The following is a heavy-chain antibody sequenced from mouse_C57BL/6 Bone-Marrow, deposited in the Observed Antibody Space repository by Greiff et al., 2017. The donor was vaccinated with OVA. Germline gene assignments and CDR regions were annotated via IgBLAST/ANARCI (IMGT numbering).Heavy chain of an antibody. D-gene: IGHD1-1*01. CDR1: GYTFTSYG. CDR3: ARGITTVGAY. Sequence: LVESGAELARPGASVKLSCKASGYTFTSYGISWVKQRTGQGLEWIGEIYPRSGNTYYNEKFKGKATLTADKSSSTAYMELRSLTSEDSAVYFCARGITTVGAYWGQGTLVTVSA. CDR2: IYPRSGNT. V-gene: IGHV1-81*01. J-gene: IGHJ3*01.